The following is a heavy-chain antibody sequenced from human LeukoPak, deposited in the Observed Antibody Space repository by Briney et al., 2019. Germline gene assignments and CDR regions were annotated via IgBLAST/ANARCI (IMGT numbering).Heavy chain of an antibody. Sequence: SVKVSRKASGGTLSRYAISRVRQPPGPGQGSMGGIIPILGIANYAQKFQGRVTITADKSTSTAYMELSSLRSEDTAVYYCARGPYHMVAEFDYWGQGTLVTVSS. J-gene: IGHJ4*02. V-gene: IGHV1-69*10. D-gene: IGHD3-10*01. CDR2: IIPILGIA. CDR1: GGTLSRYA. CDR3: ARGPYHMVAEFDY.